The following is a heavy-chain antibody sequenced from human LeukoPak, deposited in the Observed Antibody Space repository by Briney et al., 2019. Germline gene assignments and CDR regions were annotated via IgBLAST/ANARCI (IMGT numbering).Heavy chain of an antibody. J-gene: IGHJ4*02. D-gene: IGHD4-17*01. V-gene: IGHV4-34*01. CDR2: INHSGST. CDR3: ARSGTVTTWNY. CDR1: GGSFSGYY. Sequence: KPSETLSLTCAVYGGSFSGYYWSWIRQPPGKGLEWIGEINHSGSTNYNPSLKSRVTISVDTSKNQFSLKLSSVTAADTAVYYCARSGTVTTWNYWGQGTLVTVSS.